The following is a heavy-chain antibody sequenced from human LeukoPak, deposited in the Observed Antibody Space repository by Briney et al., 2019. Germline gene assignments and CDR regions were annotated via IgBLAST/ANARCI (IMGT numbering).Heavy chain of an antibody. Sequence: GESLKISCKGSGYNCTTYWIGWVRQMPGKGLEWMGIIYPGDSDTRYSPSFQGHVTISADKSITTAYLQWSSQKASDTAMYYCAGQDIVVVTAATRAFDIWGQGTMVTVSS. D-gene: IGHD2-15*01. CDR2: IYPGDSDT. CDR3: AGQDIVVVTAATRAFDI. J-gene: IGHJ3*02. V-gene: IGHV5-51*01. CDR1: GYNCTTYW.